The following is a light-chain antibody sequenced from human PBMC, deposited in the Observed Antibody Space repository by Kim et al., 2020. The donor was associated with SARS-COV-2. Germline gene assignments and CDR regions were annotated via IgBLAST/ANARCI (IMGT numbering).Light chain of an antibody. CDR2: LNSDGSH. V-gene: IGLV4-69*01. Sequence: QLVLTQSPSASASLGASVKLTCTLSSEHSSYAIAWHQQQPEKGPRFLMILNSDGSHTKGDGIPDRFSGSSSGAERCLTISSLQSEDEADYYCQTWGTAIRVFGGGTKLTVL. CDR3: QTWGTAIRV. CDR1: SEHSSYA. J-gene: IGLJ3*02.